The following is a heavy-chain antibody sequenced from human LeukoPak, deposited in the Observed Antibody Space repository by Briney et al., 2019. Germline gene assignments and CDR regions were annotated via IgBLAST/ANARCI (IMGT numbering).Heavy chain of an antibody. V-gene: IGHV3-21*01. J-gene: IGHJ4*02. D-gene: IGHD6-13*01. CDR1: GFTFSSYN. Sequence: GGSLRLSCAASGFTFSSYNMNWVRQAPGKGLEWVSSISSSGSYVYYVDSVKGRFTIYRDNGKNSLHLQMDSLRADDTAIYYCARDWLAAGGFDYWGQGSLVSDSS. CDR3: ARDWLAAGGFDY. CDR2: ISSSGSYV.